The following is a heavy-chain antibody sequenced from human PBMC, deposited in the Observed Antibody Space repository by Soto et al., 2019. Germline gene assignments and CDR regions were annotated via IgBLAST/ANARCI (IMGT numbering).Heavy chain of an antibody. CDR1: GGTFSSYT. CDR2: IIPILGIA. D-gene: IGHD3-9*01. J-gene: IGHJ5*02. V-gene: IGHV1-69*02. Sequence: QVQLVQSGAEVKKPGSSVKVSCKASGGTFSSYTISWVRQAPGQGLEWMGRIIPILGIANYAQKFQGRVTITADKSTSTAYMELSSLRSEDTAVYYCATVQERGGYDRWFDPWGQGTLVTVSS. CDR3: ATVQERGGYDRWFDP.